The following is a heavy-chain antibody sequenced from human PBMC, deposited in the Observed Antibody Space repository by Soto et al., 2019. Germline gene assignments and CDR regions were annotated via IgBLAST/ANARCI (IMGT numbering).Heavy chain of an antibody. CDR1: GTSVNTYC. CDR2: ICSTGNT. Sequence: QVELQESGPGLVKPSETLSLTCSVYGTSVNTYCWSWIRQPPGQGLEWIGNICSTGNTKYNPSIKNRVTLSIDTSKNQSSLRLTSLTAADTALYFCARDGGAPGDSFASDIWGRGSRVTVSS. V-gene: IGHV4-59*02. D-gene: IGHD5-18*01. J-gene: IGHJ4*02. CDR3: ARDGGAPGDSFASDI.